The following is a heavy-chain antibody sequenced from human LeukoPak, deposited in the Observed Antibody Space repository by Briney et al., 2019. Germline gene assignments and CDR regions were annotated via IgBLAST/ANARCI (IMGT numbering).Heavy chain of an antibody. V-gene: IGHV3-11*01. J-gene: IGHJ6*02. CDR3: AKEGCTNGVCYTGMDV. Sequence: GGSLRLSCAASGFTFSDYYMSWIRQAPGKGLEWVSYISSSGSTIYYADSVKGRFTISRDNAKNSLYLQMNSLRAEDTAVYYCAKEGCTNGVCYTGMDVWGQGTTVTVSS. CDR1: GFTFSDYY. D-gene: IGHD2-8*01. CDR2: ISSSGSTI.